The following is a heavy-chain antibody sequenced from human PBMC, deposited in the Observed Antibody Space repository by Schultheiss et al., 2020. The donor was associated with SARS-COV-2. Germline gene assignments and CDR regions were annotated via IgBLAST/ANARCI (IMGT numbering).Heavy chain of an antibody. D-gene: IGHD2-8*02. Sequence: SETLSLTCTVSGGSISSGGYYWSWIRQHPGKGLEWIGYIYYSGSTNYNPSLKSRVTISVDTSKNQFSLKLSSVTAADTAVYYCARERGVCTGGVCSRGWFDPWGQGTLVTVSS. J-gene: IGHJ5*02. V-gene: IGHV4-31*03. CDR3: ARERGVCTGGVCSRGWFDP. CDR2: IYYSGST. CDR1: GGSISSGGYY.